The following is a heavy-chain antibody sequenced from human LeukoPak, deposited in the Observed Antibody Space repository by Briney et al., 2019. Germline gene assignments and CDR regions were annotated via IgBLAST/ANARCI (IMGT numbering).Heavy chain of an antibody. CDR3: ARDALWFGEHSNWFDP. V-gene: IGHV4-4*07. Sequence: SETLSLTCTVSGGSISSYYWSWIRQPAGKGLEWIGRIYTSGSTNYNPSHKSRVTMSVDTSKNQFSLKLSSVTAADTAVYYCARDALWFGEHSNWFDPWGQGTLVTVSS. J-gene: IGHJ5*02. CDR2: IYTSGST. CDR1: GGSISSYY. D-gene: IGHD3-10*01.